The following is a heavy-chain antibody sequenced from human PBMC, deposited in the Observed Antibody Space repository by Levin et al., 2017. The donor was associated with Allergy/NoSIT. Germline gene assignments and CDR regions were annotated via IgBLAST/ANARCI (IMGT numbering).Heavy chain of an antibody. CDR1: GGSLSSNNW. Sequence: SETLSLTCAVSGGSLSSNNWWNWVRQPPGKGLEWIGEIYHSGSTNYNPSLKSRVTMSVDKSKNQFSLKLSSLTAADTAVYYCARESPSEGGMDVWGQGTTVTVSS. V-gene: IGHV4-4*02. CDR2: IYHSGST. J-gene: IGHJ6*02. CDR3: ARESPSEGGMDV.